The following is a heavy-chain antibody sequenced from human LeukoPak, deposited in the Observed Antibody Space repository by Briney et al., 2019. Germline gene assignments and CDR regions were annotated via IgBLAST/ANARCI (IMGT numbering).Heavy chain of an antibody. CDR2: INHSGST. J-gene: IGHJ5*02. Sequence: PSETLSLTCAVYGGSFSGYYWSWIRQPPGKGLEWIGEINHSGSTNYNPSLKGRVTISVDTSKNQFSLKLSSVTAADTAVYYCARRDYYGSGSYPNWFDPWGQGTLVTVSS. CDR3: ARRDYYGSGSYPNWFDP. CDR1: GGSFSGYY. D-gene: IGHD3-10*01. V-gene: IGHV4-34*01.